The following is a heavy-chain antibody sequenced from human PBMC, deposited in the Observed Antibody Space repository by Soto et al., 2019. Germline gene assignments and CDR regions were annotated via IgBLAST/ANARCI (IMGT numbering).Heavy chain of an antibody. V-gene: IGHV3-9*01. CDR1: GFTFDDYA. Sequence: GGSLRLSCAASGFTFDDYAMHWVRQAPGKGLEWVSGISWNSGSIGYADSVKGRFTISRDNAKNSLYLQMNSLRAEDTALYYCAKDKKRFGELLADAFDIWGQGTMVTVSS. CDR3: AKDKKRFGELLADAFDI. J-gene: IGHJ3*02. CDR2: ISWNSGSI. D-gene: IGHD3-10*01.